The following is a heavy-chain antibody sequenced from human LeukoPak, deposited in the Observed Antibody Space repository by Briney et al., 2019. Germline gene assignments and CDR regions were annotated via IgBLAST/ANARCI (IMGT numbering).Heavy chain of an antibody. Sequence: PSETLSLTCTFSGGFITRYHWSWIRQPPGKGLEWIGNIHYSGNTNYNPSLKSRVTISVDTSKNQCSLRLRSVTAADTAMYYWGREFNLDYWGQGTLVTVSS. CDR2: IHYSGNT. V-gene: IGHV4-59*01. CDR1: GGFITRYH. J-gene: IGHJ4*02. CDR3: GREFNLDY.